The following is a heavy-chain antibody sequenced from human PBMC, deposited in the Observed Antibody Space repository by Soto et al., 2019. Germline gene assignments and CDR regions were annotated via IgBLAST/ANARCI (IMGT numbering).Heavy chain of an antibody. CDR1: GFAFSNYA. CDR3: AKDRTVAARNFDY. J-gene: IGHJ4*02. V-gene: IGHV3-23*01. Sequence: GSLRLSCAASGFAFSNYAMHWVRQAPGKGLEWVSSISTSIDATYYADSVKGPFTISRDDSKNTLYLQMNSLRDDDSAVYYCAKDRTVAARNFDYWGQGTQVTVSS. CDR2: ISTSIDAT. D-gene: IGHD6-6*01.